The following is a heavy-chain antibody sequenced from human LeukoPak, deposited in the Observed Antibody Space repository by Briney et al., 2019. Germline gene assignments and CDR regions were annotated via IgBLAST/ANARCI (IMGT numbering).Heavy chain of an antibody. CDR2: ISGSGGST. CDR1: GFTFSSYA. Sequence: GGSLRHSCAASGFTFSSYARSWVRQAPGKGLEWVSAISGSGGSTYYADSVKGRFTISRDNSKNTLYLQMNSLRAEDTAVYYCAKAPDLTYYDFWSGYYLDYWGQGTLVTVSS. D-gene: IGHD3-3*01. V-gene: IGHV3-23*01. CDR3: AKAPDLTYYDFWSGYYLDY. J-gene: IGHJ4*02.